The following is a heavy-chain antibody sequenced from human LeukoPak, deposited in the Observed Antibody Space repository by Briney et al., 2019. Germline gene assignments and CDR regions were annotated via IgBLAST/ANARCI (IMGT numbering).Heavy chain of an antibody. CDR2: IRYDGSNK. D-gene: IGHD3-10*01. CDR1: GFTFSNYA. J-gene: IGHJ4*01. V-gene: IGHV3-30*02. CDR3: AKDTRGDYGWDFDY. Sequence: GGSLTLSCAASGFTFSNYAMHWVRQAPGKGLEWVAFIRYDGSNKYYADSVKGRFTISRDNSKNTLYLQMNSLRAEDAAVYYCAKDTRGDYGWDFDYWGQGTLVTVSS.